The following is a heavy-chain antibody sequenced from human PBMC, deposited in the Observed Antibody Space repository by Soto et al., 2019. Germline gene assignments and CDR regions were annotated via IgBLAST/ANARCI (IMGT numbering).Heavy chain of an antibody. CDR3: ARDRVSDPGAFDI. J-gene: IGHJ3*02. D-gene: IGHD6-13*01. CDR2: ISSSSSYI. V-gene: IGHV3-21*01. Sequence: PGGSLRLSCAASGFTFSSYSMNWVRQAPGKGLEWVSSISSSSSYIYYADSVKGRFTISRDNAKNSLYLQMNSLRAEDTAVYYCARDRVSDPGAFDIWGQGTMVTVSS. CDR1: GFTFSSYS.